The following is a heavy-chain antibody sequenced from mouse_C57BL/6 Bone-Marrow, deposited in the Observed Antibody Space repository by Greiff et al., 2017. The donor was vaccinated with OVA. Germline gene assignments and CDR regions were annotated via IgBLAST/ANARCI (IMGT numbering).Heavy chain of an antibody. V-gene: IGHV2-6-1*01. J-gene: IGHJ4*01. CDR2: IWSDGST. Sequence: VQLQESGPGLVAPSQSLSITCTVSGFSLTSYGVHWVRQPPGKGLEWLVVIWSDGSTTYNSALKSKLSISKDNSKSQVFLKMNSHQTDDTAMYYGARQEGQVTGHHYYAKDYWGQGTSVTVSS. D-gene: IGHD2-1*01. CDR1: GFSLTSYG. CDR3: ARQEGQVTGHHYYAKDY.